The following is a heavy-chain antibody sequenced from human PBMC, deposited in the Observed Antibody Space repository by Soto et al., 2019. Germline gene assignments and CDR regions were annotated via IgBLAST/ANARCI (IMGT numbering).Heavy chain of an antibody. CDR3: ARDLWGYCGADCYPLDV. CDR1: GGSISSYY. V-gene: IGHV4-59*01. J-gene: IGHJ6*02. Sequence: SETLSLTCTVSGGSISSYYWSWIRQPPGKGLEWIGYMYNTGSTIYNPSLKSRVTISVDTSKNQFSLKLNSVTAADTAVYYCARDLWGYCGADCYPLDVWAQVTTVTVS. D-gene: IGHD2-21*02. CDR2: MYNTGST.